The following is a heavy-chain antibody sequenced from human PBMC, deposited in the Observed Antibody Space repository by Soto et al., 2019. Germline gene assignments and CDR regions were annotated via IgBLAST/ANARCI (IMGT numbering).Heavy chain of an antibody. D-gene: IGHD2-15*01. CDR1: GGSISSSGYY. J-gene: IGHJ6*03. Sequence: PSETLSLTCSVSGGSISSSGYYWGWIRQPPGKGLEWIGYIYYSGSTNYNPSLKSRVTISVDTSKNQFSLKLSSVTAADTAVYYCARRVVVAAPYYYYYYMDVWGKGTTVTVSS. V-gene: IGHV4-61*05. CDR3: ARRVVVAAPYYYYYYMDV. CDR2: IYYSGST.